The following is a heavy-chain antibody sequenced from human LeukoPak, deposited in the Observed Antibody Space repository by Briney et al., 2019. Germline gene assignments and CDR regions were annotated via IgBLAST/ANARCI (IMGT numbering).Heavy chain of an antibody. CDR2: IKQDGSEK. D-gene: IGHD6-19*01. Sequence: GGSLRLSCAASGFTFSSYWMSWVRQAPGKGLEWVANIKQDGSEKYYVDSVKGRFTISRDNSKNTLYLQMNSLRAEDTAVYYCAKEKAVAVYWGQGTLVTVSS. V-gene: IGHV3-7*03. CDR1: GFTFSSYW. J-gene: IGHJ4*02. CDR3: AKEKAVAVY.